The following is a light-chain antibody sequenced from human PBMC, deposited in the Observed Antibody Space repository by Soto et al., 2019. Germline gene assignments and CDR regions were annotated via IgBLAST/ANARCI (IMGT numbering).Light chain of an antibody. Sequence: QSALTQPASVSGSPGQSITISCTGTSSDVGSYNYVSWYQQHPGKAPKLMIYEVSNRPSGVSSRLSGSKSGNTASLTISGLQAEDEADYYCSSYTSNNIVIFGGGTKVTVL. J-gene: IGLJ2*01. CDR1: SSDVGSYNY. CDR3: SSYTSNNIVI. V-gene: IGLV2-14*01. CDR2: EVS.